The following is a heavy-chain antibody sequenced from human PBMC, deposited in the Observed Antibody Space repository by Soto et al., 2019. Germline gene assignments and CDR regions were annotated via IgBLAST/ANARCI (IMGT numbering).Heavy chain of an antibody. D-gene: IGHD6-13*01. CDR3: AIAKSSSWHNFDY. CDR1: GFIFSTYT. Sequence: QVQLVESGGGVVQPGRSLRLSCAASGFIFSTYTMHWVRQAPGKGLEWVTVMSYDGSQKYYADSVKGRLTISRDNSKNTLYLQMTSLRAEDTAVYHCAIAKSSSWHNFDYWGQGTLVTVSS. CDR2: MSYDGSQK. J-gene: IGHJ4*02. V-gene: IGHV3-30-3*01.